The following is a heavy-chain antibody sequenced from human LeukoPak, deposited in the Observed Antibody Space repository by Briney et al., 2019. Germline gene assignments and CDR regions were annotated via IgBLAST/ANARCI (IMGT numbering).Heavy chain of an antibody. D-gene: IGHD3-22*01. CDR1: GYSFTSYW. CDR3: ARQRPHPLRSYYGYYYSWSAFDI. CDR2: IYLGDSDT. V-gene: IGHV5-51*01. Sequence: GESLKISCKGSGYSFTSYWIGWVRQMLGKGLEWMGIIYLGDSDTRYSPSFQGQVTISADKSISTAYLQWSSLKASDTAMYYCARQRPHPLRSYYGYYYSWSAFDIWGQGTMVTVSS. J-gene: IGHJ3*02.